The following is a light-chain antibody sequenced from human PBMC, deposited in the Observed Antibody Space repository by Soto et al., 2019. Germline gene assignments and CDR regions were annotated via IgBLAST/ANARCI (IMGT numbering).Light chain of an antibody. CDR1: QSVSSSY. CDR2: GAS. J-gene: IGKJ1*01. V-gene: IGKV3-20*01. Sequence: EIVLTQSPGTLSLSPGERATLSCRASQSVSSSYLAWYQQKPGQAPRLLIYGASSRATGIPDRFSGSGSGREFTLTISRLEPEEFAVYYCQQYGSSRWTFGQGNKVEI. CDR3: QQYGSSRWT.